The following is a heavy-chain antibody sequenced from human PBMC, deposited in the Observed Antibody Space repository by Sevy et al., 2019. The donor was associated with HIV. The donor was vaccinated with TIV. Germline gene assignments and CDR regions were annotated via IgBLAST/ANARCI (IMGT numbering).Heavy chain of an antibody. D-gene: IGHD2-21*01. V-gene: IGHV3-72*01. CDR1: GFTFSDHY. Sequence: GGSLRLSCAASGFTFSDHYVDWVRQAPGKGLEWVGRIRNRPNTYTTEYAASVEGRFTISRDDSKKSLYLKMNSLKTEDSAVYYCVRGPNCGVGGCQQISPYCLDVWGKGATVTVSS. CDR2: IRNRPNTYTT. CDR3: VRGPNCGVGGCQQISPYCLDV. J-gene: IGHJ6*03.